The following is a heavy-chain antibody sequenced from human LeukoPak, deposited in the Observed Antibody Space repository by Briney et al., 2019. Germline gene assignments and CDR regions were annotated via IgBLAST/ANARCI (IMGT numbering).Heavy chain of an antibody. V-gene: IGHV4-34*01. CDR3: ARDEYYDYVWGSYRYFRY. CDR2: IXHSGST. CDR1: GGSXSGXY. D-gene: IGHD3-16*02. J-gene: IGHJ4*02. Sequence: PSETLSLTCAVYGGSXSGXYWSWIRQPPGKGLEWIGEIXHSGSTNYNPSLKSRVTISVDTSKNQFSLKLSSVTAADTAVYYCARDEYYDYVWGSYRYFRYWGQGTLVTVSS.